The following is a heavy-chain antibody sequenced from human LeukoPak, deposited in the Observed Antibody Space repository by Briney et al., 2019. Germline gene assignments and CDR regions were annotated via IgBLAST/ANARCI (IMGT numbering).Heavy chain of an antibody. D-gene: IGHD3-16*01. CDR3: ARGGGLDV. J-gene: IGHJ6*02. CDR2: INHNGNVN. CDR1: GFTFSSYW. V-gene: IGHV3-7*03. Sequence: GGSLRLFCAASGFTFSSYWMNWARQAPGKGLEWVASINHNGNVNYYVDSVKGRFTISRDNAKNSLYLQMSNLRAEDTAVYFCARGGGLDVWGQGATVTDSS.